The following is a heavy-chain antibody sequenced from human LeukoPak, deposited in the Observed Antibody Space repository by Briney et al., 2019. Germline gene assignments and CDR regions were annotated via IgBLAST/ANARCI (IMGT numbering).Heavy chain of an antibody. V-gene: IGHV1-2*02. CDR1: GNSLTGYY. Sequence: ASVKVSCKASGNSLTGYYIHWVRQAPGRGLEWMGWLNPNNGGTTYAQKFQGRVTMTRDTSITTAYMELSSLKSDDTAVYYCAGGVIGYHLADLEYWGQGTLVTVSS. CDR3: AGGVIGYHLADLEY. J-gene: IGHJ4*02. D-gene: IGHD5-12*01. CDR2: LNPNNGGT.